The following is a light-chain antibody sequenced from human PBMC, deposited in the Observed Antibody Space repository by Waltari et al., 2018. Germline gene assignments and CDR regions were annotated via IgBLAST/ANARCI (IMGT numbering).Light chain of an antibody. V-gene: IGLV2-23*02. Sequence: QSALTHPATVSVSPGQSTTISCTATSSDVGSFNVVSWYHQHPGKAPKSMNDEVGKRPSGVSNRFSGWKSGNTASLTSAGRQAEYEADYCCCSYAGSSTVVCGGGNKWTVL. CDR1: SSDVGSFNV. CDR2: EVG. J-gene: IGLJ2*01. CDR3: CSYAGSSTVV.